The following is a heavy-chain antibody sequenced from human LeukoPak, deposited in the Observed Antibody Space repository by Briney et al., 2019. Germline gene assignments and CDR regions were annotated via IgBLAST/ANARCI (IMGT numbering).Heavy chain of an antibody. Sequence: GGSLRLSCAASGFTFSSYAMNWVRQAPGKGLKWVSAISGSGGSTYYADSVKGRFTISRDNSKNTLYLQMNSLRAEDTAVYYCARGLNTAVYGSPHFDYWGQGTLVTVSS. D-gene: IGHD3-10*01. V-gene: IGHV3-23*01. CDR1: GFTFSSYA. J-gene: IGHJ4*02. CDR2: ISGSGGST. CDR3: ARGLNTAVYGSPHFDY.